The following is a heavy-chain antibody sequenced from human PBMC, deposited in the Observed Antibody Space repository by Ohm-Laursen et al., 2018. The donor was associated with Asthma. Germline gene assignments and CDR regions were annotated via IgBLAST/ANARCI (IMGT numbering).Heavy chain of an antibody. Sequence: SLRLSCAASGIALSDAWMSWVRQAPGKGLQWVAVIWSDGSNEDYAESVKGRFTISRDNSGNTLYLQMNSLRAEDTAVYYCARSNGRDCFDVWGQGTMVTVSS. J-gene: IGHJ3*01. D-gene: IGHD2-21*01. CDR1: GIALSDAW. CDR2: IWSDGSNE. V-gene: IGHV3-33*08. CDR3: ARSNGRDCFDV.